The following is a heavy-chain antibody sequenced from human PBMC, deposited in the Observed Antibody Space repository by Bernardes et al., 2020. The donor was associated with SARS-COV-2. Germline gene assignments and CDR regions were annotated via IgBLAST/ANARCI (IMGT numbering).Heavy chain of an antibody. J-gene: IGHJ5*02. CDR1: GFTFSSSW. Sequence: GGSLRLSCAASGFTFSSSWMHWVRQAPGKGLVWVSRINPDGTSTNYADSVKGRFTISRDNAKNTLYLQMNSLRAEDTAVYYCARDLGYCTNGVCSPWGQGTLATVSS. CDR2: INPDGTST. CDR3: ARDLGYCTNGVCSP. V-gene: IGHV3-74*01. D-gene: IGHD2-8*01.